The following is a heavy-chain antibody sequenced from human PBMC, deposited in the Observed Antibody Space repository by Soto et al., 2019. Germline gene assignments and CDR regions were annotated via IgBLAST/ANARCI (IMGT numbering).Heavy chain of an antibody. CDR1: GYTLTELS. V-gene: IGHV1-24*01. D-gene: IGHD3-10*01. CDR2: FDPEDGET. Sequence: ASVKVSCKVSGYTLTELSMHWVRQAPGKGLEWMGGFDPEDGETIYAQKFQGRVTMTEDTSTDTAYVELSSLRSEDTAVYYCAMVRGAGVAFERWGQGTRVTVSS. J-gene: IGHJ5*02. CDR3: AMVRGAGVAFER.